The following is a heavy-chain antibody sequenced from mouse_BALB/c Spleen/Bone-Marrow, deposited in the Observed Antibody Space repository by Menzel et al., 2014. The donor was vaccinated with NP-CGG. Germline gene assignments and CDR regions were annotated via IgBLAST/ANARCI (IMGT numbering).Heavy chain of an antibody. D-gene: IGHD1-1*01. CDR3: ARLNYYGNLFV. Sequence: ESGGGLVQPGGSLKLSCAASGFDFSSXWXSWVXQAPXXGXXWXXXIXPKSSTINYTPSLKDKFIISRDNAKNTLFLQMTKVRSEDTAVYYCARLNYYGNLFVWGAGTTVTVSS. J-gene: IGHJ1*01. V-gene: IGHV4-1*02. CDR1: GFDFSSXW. CDR2: IXPKSSTI.